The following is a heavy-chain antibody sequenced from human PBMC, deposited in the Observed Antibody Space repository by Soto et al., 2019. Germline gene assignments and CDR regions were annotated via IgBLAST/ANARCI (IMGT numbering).Heavy chain of an antibody. Sequence: EVQLLESGGGLVQPGGSLRLSCAASGFTFSSYALNWVRQAPGKGLEWVSVISGSGDTTYYADSVKGRFTISSDNSKNTLYLQMNSLRAENTAVYYCAKDLGTDDFWSAYYTYYYMDVWGKGTTVTVSS. CDR1: GFTFSSYA. J-gene: IGHJ6*03. V-gene: IGHV3-23*01. CDR2: ISGSGDTT. CDR3: AKDLGTDDFWSAYYTYYYMDV. D-gene: IGHD3-3*01.